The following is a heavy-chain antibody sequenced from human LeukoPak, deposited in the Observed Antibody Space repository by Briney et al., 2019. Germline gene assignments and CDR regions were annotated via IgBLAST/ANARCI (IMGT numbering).Heavy chain of an antibody. CDR2: ISYSVSA. CDR1: GGSISSPNYY. J-gene: IGHJ5*02. Sequence: SETLSLTCTVSGGSISSPNYYWAWVRQPPGKGQEWIGSISYSVSAHYYPSLKSRVTISIDTSKNQFSLKLSSVTAADTAVYYCVRHEHNPQFDPWGQGTLVTVS. D-gene: IGHD1-14*01. V-gene: IGHV4-39*01. CDR3: VRHEHNPQFDP.